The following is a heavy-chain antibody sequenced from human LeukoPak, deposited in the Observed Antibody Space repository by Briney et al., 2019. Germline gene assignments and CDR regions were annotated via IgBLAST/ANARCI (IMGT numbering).Heavy chain of an antibody. Sequence: GGSLRLSCTASGFTVSSNYMSWVRQAPGKGLEWVSVIYSSGNTYYADSMKGRFTISRDNSKNTLYLQMNSLRAEDTAVYYCARGYCSSTSCYAGDYWGQGTLVTVSS. D-gene: IGHD2-2*01. CDR1: GFTVSSNY. CDR3: ARGYCSSTSCYAGDY. J-gene: IGHJ4*02. CDR2: IYSSGNT. V-gene: IGHV3-53*01.